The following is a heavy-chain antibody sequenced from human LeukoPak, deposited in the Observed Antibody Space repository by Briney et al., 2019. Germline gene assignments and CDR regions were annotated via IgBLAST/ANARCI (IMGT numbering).Heavy chain of an antibody. Sequence: GGSLRLSCTASGFTFSSYSMNWVRQAPGKGLEWVSHIRSSSSTMDYADSVQGRFTISRDNAKNSLYLQMNSLRDEDTAVYYCAREALIRGVRVYYFDCWGQGTLVTVSS. D-gene: IGHD3-10*01. CDR3: AREALIRGVRVYYFDC. J-gene: IGHJ4*02. V-gene: IGHV3-48*02. CDR2: IRSSSSTM. CDR1: GFTFSSYS.